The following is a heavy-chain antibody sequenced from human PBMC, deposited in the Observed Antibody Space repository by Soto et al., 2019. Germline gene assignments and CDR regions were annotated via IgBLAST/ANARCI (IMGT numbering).Heavy chain of an antibody. CDR2: ISGSGGST. CDR1: GFTFSSYA. CDR3: AKDPPRIQIWSHFDY. V-gene: IGHV3-23*01. Sequence: GSLRLSCAASGFTFSSYAMSWVRQAPGKGLEWVSAISGSGGSTYYADSVKGRFTISRDNSKNTLYLQMNSLRAEDTAVYYCAKDPPRIQIWSHFDYWGQGTLVTVYS. J-gene: IGHJ4*02. D-gene: IGHD5-18*01.